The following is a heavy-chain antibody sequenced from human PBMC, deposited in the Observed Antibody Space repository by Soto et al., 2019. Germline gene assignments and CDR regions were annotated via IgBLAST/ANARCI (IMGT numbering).Heavy chain of an antibody. D-gene: IGHD2-15*01. CDR1: GFTFDDYA. J-gene: IGHJ6*02. V-gene: IGHV3-9*01. CDR3: AREISGVYCSGGSCYDNYYYGMDV. CDR2: ISWNSGSI. Sequence: EVQLVESGGGLVQPGRSLRLSCAASGFTFDDYAMHWVRQAPGKGLEWVSGISWNSGSIGYADSVKGRFTISRDNAKNSLYLQMNSLRAEDTALYYCAREISGVYCSGGSCYDNYYYGMDVWGQGTTVTVSS.